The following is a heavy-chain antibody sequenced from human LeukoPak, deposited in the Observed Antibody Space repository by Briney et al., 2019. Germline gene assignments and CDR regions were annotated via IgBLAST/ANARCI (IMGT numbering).Heavy chain of an antibody. J-gene: IGHJ1*01. D-gene: IGHD1-14*01. CDR2: IIPILGIA. Sequence: ASVKVSCKASGGTFSSYAISWVRQAPGQGLEWMGRIIPILGIANYAQKFQGRVTITADKSTSTAYMELSSLRSDDTAVYYCARGTRKNFQHGGQGTLVTVSS. V-gene: IGHV1-69*04. CDR3: ARGTRKNFQH. CDR1: GGTFSSYA.